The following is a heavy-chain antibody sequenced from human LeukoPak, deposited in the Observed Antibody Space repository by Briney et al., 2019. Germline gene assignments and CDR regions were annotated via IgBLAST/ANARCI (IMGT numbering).Heavy chain of an antibody. J-gene: IGHJ5*02. CDR2: INPNRGGT. D-gene: IGHD2-15*01. CDR3: AREALGYCSGGSCYEADWFDP. CDR1: GYTFTGYY. Sequence: ASVKVSCKESGYTFTGYYMHWVRQAPGQGLAWMGWINPNRGGTNYAQKFQCRGTRTRDTSISTAYMELSRLRSDYTAVYYCAREALGYCSGGSCYEADWFDPWGQGTLVTVSS. V-gene: IGHV1-2*02.